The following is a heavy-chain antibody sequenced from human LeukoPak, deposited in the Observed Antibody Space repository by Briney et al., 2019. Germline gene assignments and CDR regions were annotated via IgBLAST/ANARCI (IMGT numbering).Heavy chain of an antibody. D-gene: IGHD3-22*01. V-gene: IGHV1-2*04. CDR2: INPNSGGT. Sequence: ASVKVSCKASGYTFTSYGFSWVRQAPGQGLEWMGWINPNSGGTNYAQKFQGWVTMTRDTSISTAYMELSRLRSDDTAVYYCARDYYDSSGELGYWGQGTLVTVSS. CDR3: ARDYYDSSGELGY. CDR1: GYTFTSYG. J-gene: IGHJ4*02.